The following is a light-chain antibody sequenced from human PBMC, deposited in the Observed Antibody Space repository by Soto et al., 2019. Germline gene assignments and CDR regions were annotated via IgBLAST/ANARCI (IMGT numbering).Light chain of an antibody. CDR3: QQYNNWPS. CDR1: QSVSRR. CDR2: GAS. Sequence: EVVLTQSPGTLYLSPGGRATLSCRASQSVSRRLAWYQQRPGQSPRLLISGASMRASGVPARFSGSGSETEFTLTIRSLQSEDFAVYFCQQYNNWPSFGQGTRLEIK. J-gene: IGKJ5*01. V-gene: IGKV3D-15*01.